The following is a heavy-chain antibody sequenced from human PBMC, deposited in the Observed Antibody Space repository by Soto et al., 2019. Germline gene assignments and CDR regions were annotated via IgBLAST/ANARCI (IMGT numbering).Heavy chain of an antibody. CDR2: IYYSGST. CDR1: GGSISSGGYY. J-gene: IGHJ4*02. Sequence: QVQLQESGPGLVKPSQTLSLTCTVSGGSISSGGYYWSWIRQHPGKVLEWIGYIYYSGSTYYNSSLKSRVTISVDTSKNQFSLKLSSVTSADTAVYYCARSGYSYGPNPLLYWGQGTLVTVSS. D-gene: IGHD5-18*01. CDR3: ARSGYSYGPNPLLY. V-gene: IGHV4-31*03.